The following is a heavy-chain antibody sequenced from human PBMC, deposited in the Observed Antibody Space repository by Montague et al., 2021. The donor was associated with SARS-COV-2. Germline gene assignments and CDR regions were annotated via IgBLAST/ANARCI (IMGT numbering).Heavy chain of an antibody. CDR1: GFGFRDFG. CDR2: ISADGDNE. CDR3: AKDLGRGCSTAICFGGIDH. Sequence: SLRLSCAASGFGFRDFGMHWVRKFLGKGLEWVALISADGDNEFYSDSVRGRFTISRDNSKTTVFLQMMSLRAEDTAVYYCAKDLGRGCSTAICFGGIDHWGQGTVVTVSS. D-gene: IGHD3-16*01. J-gene: IGHJ4*02. V-gene: IGHV3-30*18.